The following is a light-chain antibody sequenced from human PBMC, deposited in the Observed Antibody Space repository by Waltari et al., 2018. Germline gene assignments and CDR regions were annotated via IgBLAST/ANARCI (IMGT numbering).Light chain of an antibody. CDR2: KVS. J-gene: IGKJ2*01. CDR1: QSLVFGDGNTY. V-gene: IGKV2-30*01. Sequence: DAVMTQSPLSLPVTPGQPASISCRSTQSLVFGDGNTYLNWFHQRPGQSPRRLIYKVSNRDAGVPDSFSGSGSGTDFTLRISRVEAEDVGVYYCMQGTHWPYTFGQGTKVEI. CDR3: MQGTHWPYT.